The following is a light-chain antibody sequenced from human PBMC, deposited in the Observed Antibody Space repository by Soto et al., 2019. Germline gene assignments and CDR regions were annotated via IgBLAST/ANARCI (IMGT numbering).Light chain of an antibody. CDR2: KAS. CDR3: QQYSSFST. V-gene: IGKV1-5*03. J-gene: IGKJ5*01. CDR1: QNINSW. Sequence: DIQMTQSPSTLSASIGDRVTITFRASQNINSWLAWYQQKPGKAPKLLIYKASSLESGVPSRFTGSGSGTEFTLTISSLQPDDFATYYCQQYSSFSTFGQGTRLEI.